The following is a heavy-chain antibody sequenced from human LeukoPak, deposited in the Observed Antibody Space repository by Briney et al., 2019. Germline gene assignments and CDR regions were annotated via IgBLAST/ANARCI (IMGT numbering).Heavy chain of an antibody. Sequence: GRSLRLSCAASGFTFSSYGIHWVRQAPGKGLEWVAVIWYDGSEKHYADSVKGRFTISRDNSRNMLYLQMNSLTAEDTAIYFCARDGVPAYYYAMDVWGQGTTVTVSS. J-gene: IGHJ6*02. CDR3: ARDGVPAYYYAMDV. CDR1: GFTFSSYG. D-gene: IGHD3-16*01. CDR2: IWYDGSEK. V-gene: IGHV3-33*01.